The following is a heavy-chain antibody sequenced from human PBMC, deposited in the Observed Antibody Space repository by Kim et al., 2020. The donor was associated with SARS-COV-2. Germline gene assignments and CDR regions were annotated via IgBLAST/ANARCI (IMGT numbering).Heavy chain of an antibody. CDR1: GYSFTSYW. D-gene: IGHD2-2*01. Sequence: GESLKISCKGSGYSFTSYWISWVRQMPGKGLEWMGRIDPSDSYTNYSPSFQGHVTISADKSISTAYLQWSSLKASDTAMYYCARGSSVVVPAATSGYYYYGMDVWGQGTTVTVSS. V-gene: IGHV5-10-1*01. CDR2: IDPSDSYT. CDR3: ARGSSVVVPAATSGYYYYGMDV. J-gene: IGHJ6*02.